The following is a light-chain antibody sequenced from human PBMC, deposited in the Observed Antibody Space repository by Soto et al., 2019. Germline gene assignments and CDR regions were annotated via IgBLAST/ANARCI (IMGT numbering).Light chain of an antibody. CDR1: QSISGN. Sequence: EIVMTQSPATLSVSPGERATLSCRASQSISGNLAWYQQKPGQAPRLLIYDASTGATGVPARFSGSGSGTEFTLTISSLQSEDFAVYYCQQYYDWPLWTFGQGTKVDIK. CDR2: DAS. CDR3: QQYYDWPLWT. V-gene: IGKV3-15*01. J-gene: IGKJ1*01.